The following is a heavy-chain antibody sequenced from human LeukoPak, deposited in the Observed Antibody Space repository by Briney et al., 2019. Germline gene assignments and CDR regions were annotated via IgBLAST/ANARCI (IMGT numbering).Heavy chain of an antibody. CDR3: AKEEKYSPAAFDI. V-gene: IGHV3-9*01. J-gene: IGHJ3*02. Sequence: PGGSLRLSCAASGFTFDDYAMHWVRQAPGKGLEWVSGISWNSGSIGYADSVKGRFTISRDNAKNSLYLQMNSLRAEDTALYYCAKEEKYSPAAFDIWGQGTMVTVSS. D-gene: IGHD1-26*01. CDR2: ISWNSGSI. CDR1: GFTFDDYA.